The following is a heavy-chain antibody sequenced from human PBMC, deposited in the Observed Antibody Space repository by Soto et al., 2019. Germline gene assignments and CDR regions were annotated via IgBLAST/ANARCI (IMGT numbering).Heavy chain of an antibody. V-gene: IGHV4-31*02. D-gene: IGHD2-15*01. Sequence: SQTLPLTWTVSGGSSSSGGYCWSWIRQHPGKGLEWIGYIYYSGSTYYNPSLKSRVTISVDTSKNQFSLKLSSVTAEDTAVYYCARGACSGGSCYSWNQYFDYWGQGTLVTVSS. CDR1: GGSSSSGGYC. CDR3: ARGACSGGSCYSWNQYFDY. CDR2: IYYSGST. J-gene: IGHJ4*02.